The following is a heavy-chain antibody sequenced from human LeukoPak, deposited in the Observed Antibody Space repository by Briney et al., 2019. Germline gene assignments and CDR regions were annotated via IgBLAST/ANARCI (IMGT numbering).Heavy chain of an antibody. CDR2: ISAYNGNT. Sequence: ASANLSCTASGYTFTNYGISWVRQAPGQGLEWMGWISAYNGNTNYAQKLQGRVTMTTDTSTSTAYMELRSLRSDDTAVYYCARGEGFSTSYPFDYWGQGTLVTVSS. V-gene: IGHV1-18*01. J-gene: IGHJ4*02. D-gene: IGHD2-2*01. CDR3: ARGEGFSTSYPFDY. CDR1: GYTFTNYG.